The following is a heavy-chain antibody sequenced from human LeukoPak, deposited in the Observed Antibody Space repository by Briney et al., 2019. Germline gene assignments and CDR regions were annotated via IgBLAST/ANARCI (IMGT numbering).Heavy chain of an antibody. Sequence: SQTLSLTCTVSNAFITSGSYYWTWIRQSAGKGLEWIGHIYTNGSTTYNPSLKSRFTVSVDTSKNQFSLKLTSVTAADTAVYYCATFLEASGSYYYYYMDVWGKGTTVTVSS. J-gene: IGHJ6*03. D-gene: IGHD3-10*01. CDR2: IYTNGST. V-gene: IGHV4-61*09. CDR3: ATFLEASGSYYYYYMDV. CDR1: NAFITSGSYY.